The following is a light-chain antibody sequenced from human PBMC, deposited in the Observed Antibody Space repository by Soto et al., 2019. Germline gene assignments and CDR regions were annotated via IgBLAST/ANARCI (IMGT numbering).Light chain of an antibody. CDR2: LGS. CDR1: QSLLHSNGNNY. J-gene: IGKJ4*01. CDR3: MQALQTPLT. V-gene: IGKV2-28*01. Sequence: DIVMTQSPLSLPVTPGEPASISCRSSQSLLHSNGNNYLVWYLQKPGQSPQLLIYLGSNRASGVXDXXSGSGSGTDFTLKISRVEAEDVGVYYCMQALQTPLTFGGGTKVEI.